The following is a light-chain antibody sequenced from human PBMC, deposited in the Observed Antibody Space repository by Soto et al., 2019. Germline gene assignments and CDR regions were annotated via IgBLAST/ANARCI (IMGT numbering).Light chain of an antibody. CDR1: QSVSSSY. CDR2: GAS. J-gene: IGKJ3*01. V-gene: IGKV3-20*01. CDR3: QQYGSSPPEVS. Sequence: EILLTQSPGTLSLSPGERATLSCRASQSVSSSYLAWYQQKPGQAPRLLIYGASSRATGIPDRLSGSGSGTDFTLTTRRVEPEDFAVYYCQQYGSSPPEVSFGRGLNMDIK.